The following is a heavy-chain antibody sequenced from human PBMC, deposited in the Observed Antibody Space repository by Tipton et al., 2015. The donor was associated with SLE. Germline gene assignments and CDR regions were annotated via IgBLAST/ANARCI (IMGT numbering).Heavy chain of an antibody. V-gene: IGHV3-66*01. CDR3: ARDPTGDILLRL. D-gene: IGHD2-8*02. CDR1: GFTFGRYA. Sequence: GSLRLSCVASGFTFGRYAMNWVRQAPGKGLEWVSVTFIDGSTNFADSVKGRFTISRDSSKNTLYLQMNRLRAEDTAVYYCARDPTGDILLRLWGQGTTVTVSS. CDR2: TFIDGST. J-gene: IGHJ6*02.